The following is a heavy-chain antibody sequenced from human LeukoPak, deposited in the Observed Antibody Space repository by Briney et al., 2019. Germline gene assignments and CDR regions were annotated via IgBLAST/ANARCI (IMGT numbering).Heavy chain of an antibody. V-gene: IGHV3-23*01. CDR3: VKTSSGWYPFDY. J-gene: IGHJ4*02. D-gene: IGHD6-19*01. Sequence: GGSLRLSCAASGFTFSSYAMSWVRQAPGKGLEWVSGMSGGGGSTYYADSVKGRFTISRDNSKNTLYLQMNSLRAEDTAIYYCVKTSSGWYPFDYWGQGTLVTVSS. CDR2: MSGGGGST. CDR1: GFTFSSYA.